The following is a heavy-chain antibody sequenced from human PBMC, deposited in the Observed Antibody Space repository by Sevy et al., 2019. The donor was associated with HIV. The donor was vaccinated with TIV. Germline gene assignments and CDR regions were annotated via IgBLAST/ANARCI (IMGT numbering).Heavy chain of an antibody. V-gene: IGHV4-39*01. CDR1: GGSISSSSYY. Sequence: SETLSLTCTVSGGSISSSSYYWGWIRQPPGKGLEWIASIYYSGDTFYNPSLKSRVTISSDTSKNQFSLRLSSVTAADTAVYYCARRRYHGSIDYWGQGTLVTVSS. CDR3: ARRRYHGSIDY. CDR2: IYYSGDT. D-gene: IGHD1-20*01. J-gene: IGHJ4*02.